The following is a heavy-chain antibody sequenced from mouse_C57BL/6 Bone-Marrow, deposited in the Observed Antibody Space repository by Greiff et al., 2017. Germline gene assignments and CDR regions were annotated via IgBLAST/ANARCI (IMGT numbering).Heavy chain of an antibody. V-gene: IGHV1-9*01. J-gene: IGHJ2*02. CDR2: IFPGSSCT. CDR1: GYTFTGYW. CDR3: AGAPYYLDY. Sequence: QVQLQQSGAELMKPGASVKLSCKATGYTFTGYWIEWVKQRPGHGLEWIGEIFPGSSCTNYNEKFKGKATFTADTSSNTAYMQLSSLTTEDSAIYYCAGAPYYLDYWGQGTSLTVAS.